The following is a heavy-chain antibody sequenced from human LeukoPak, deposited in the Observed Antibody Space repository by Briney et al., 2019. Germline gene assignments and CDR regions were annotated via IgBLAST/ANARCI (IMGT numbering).Heavy chain of an antibody. CDR1: GFTFNTYG. CDR2: TRYDESKT. CDR3: AKARYSGSPALDF. V-gene: IGHV3-30*02. J-gene: IGHJ4*02. Sequence: GGSLRLSCAASGFTFNTYGMHWVRQTPGKGLDWVASTRYDESKTFYGDSVRGRFTISRDNSKNTLYLQMNSLTTDDSAVYYCAKARYSGSPALDFWGQGTLVTVSS. D-gene: IGHD1-26*01.